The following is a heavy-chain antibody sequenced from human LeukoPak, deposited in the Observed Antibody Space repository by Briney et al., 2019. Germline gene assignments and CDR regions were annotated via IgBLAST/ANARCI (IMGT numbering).Heavy chain of an antibody. V-gene: IGHV3-23*01. CDR2: ISGSGGST. D-gene: IGHD2-2*01. CDR3: ARGARFCKSTSCFID. J-gene: IGHJ4*02. Sequence: GGSLRLSCAASGFTFSSYAMSWVRQAPGKGLEWVSSISGSGGSTYYADSVKGRFTISRDDVKNSLFLQMNSLRAEDTAVYYCARGARFCKSTSCFIDWGQGTLVTVSS. CDR1: GFTFSSYA.